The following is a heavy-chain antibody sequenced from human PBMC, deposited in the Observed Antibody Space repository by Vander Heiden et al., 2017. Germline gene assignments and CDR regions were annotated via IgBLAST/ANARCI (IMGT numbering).Heavy chain of an antibody. CDR1: GYSISSGYY. CDR2: MFHTGRT. D-gene: IGHD6-19*01. Sequence: QVQLQESSPGLVKPSETLSLTCAASGYSISSGYYWGWSRQPPGKGLEWIGGMFHTGRTYYNPSLKSRVAISVDTSKNQFSLKLNSVTAADTAIYYCARVRGAVAGTAPNVFDYWGQGTLVTVSS. CDR3: ARVRGAVAGTAPNVFDY. J-gene: IGHJ4*02. V-gene: IGHV4-38-2*01.